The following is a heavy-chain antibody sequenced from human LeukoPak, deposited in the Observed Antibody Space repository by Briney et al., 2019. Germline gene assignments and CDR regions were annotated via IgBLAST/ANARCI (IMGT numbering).Heavy chain of an antibody. CDR2: INPNSGGT. CDR3: AREGWDQRDTAAFDH. D-gene: IGHD6-19*01. J-gene: IGHJ4*02. V-gene: IGHV1-2*02. Sequence: ASVKVSCKASGYTFTGYYMHWVRQAPGQGLEWMGWINPNSGGTNYAQKFQGRVTMTRDTSISTAYMELSRLGRDDTAVYYCAREGWDQRDTAAFDHWGQGTLVTVSS. CDR1: GYTFTGYY.